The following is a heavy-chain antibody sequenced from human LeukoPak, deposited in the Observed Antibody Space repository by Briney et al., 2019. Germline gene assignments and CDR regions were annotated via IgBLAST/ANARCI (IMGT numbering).Heavy chain of an antibody. CDR1: GGTFSSYA. J-gene: IGHJ4*02. D-gene: IGHD3-22*01. CDR3: ARGERAYYYDSSGSSSIDY. V-gene: IGHV1-69*05. Sequence: ASVKVSCKASGGTFSSYAISWVRQAPGQGLEWMGGIIPIFGTANYAQKFQGRVTITTDESTSTAYMELSSLRSEDTAVYYCARGERAYYYDSSGSSSIDYWGQGTLVTVSS. CDR2: IIPIFGTA.